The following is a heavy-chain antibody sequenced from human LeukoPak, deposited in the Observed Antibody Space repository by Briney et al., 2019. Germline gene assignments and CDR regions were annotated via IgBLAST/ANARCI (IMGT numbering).Heavy chain of an antibody. Sequence: SVKVSCKASGGTFSSYAISWVRQATGQGLEWMGGIIPIFGTANYAQKFQGRVTITADESTSTAYMELSSLRSEDTAVYYCAASVAAPNYFDYWGQGTLVTVSS. D-gene: IGHD6-19*01. CDR3: AASVAAPNYFDY. V-gene: IGHV1-69*01. CDR1: GGTFSSYA. J-gene: IGHJ4*02. CDR2: IIPIFGTA.